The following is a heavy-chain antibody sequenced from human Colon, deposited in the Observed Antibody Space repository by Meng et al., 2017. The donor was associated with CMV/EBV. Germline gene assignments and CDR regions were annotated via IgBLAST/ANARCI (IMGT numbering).Heavy chain of an antibody. Sequence: YNFTNSPMNWVRQAPGQGLEWMGWINTNTGNPTYAQGFTGRHVFSLDTSVSTAYLEIISLKAEDTAVYYCASEVTLVRGLTVMSYFDSWGQGTLVTVSS. J-gene: IGHJ4*02. CDR1: YNFTNSP. CDR3: ASEVTLVRGLTVMSYFDS. D-gene: IGHD3-10*01. CDR2: INTNTGNP. V-gene: IGHV7-4-1*02.